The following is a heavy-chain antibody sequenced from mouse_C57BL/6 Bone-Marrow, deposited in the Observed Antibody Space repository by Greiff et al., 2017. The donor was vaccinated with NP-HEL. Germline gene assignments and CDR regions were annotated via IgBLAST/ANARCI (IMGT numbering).Heavy chain of an antibody. J-gene: IGHJ1*03. V-gene: IGHV2-5*01. D-gene: IGHD2-12*01. CDR3: AKTGEYDGVWYFDV. CDR1: GFSLTSYG. Sequence: VKLQESGPGLVQPSQCLSISCTVSGFSLTSYGVHWVRQSPGKGLEWLGVLWRGGNTDYIAAFMSRLSITKDNSKSQVFCTMNRLEADETAIYSCAKTGEYDGVWYFDVWGTGTTVTVSS. CDR2: LWRGGNT.